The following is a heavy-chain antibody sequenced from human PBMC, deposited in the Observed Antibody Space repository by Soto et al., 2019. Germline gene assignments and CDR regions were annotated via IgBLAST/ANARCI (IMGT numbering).Heavy chain of an antibody. J-gene: IGHJ4*02. CDR2: ISSSSSYI. V-gene: IGHV3-21*04. Sequence: PGGSLGLSCAASGFTFSSYSMNWVRQAPGKGLEWVSSISSSSSYIYYADSVKGRFTISRDNAKNSLYLQMNSLRAEDTAVYYCARVERAYCGGDCYAYWGQGTLVTVSS. D-gene: IGHD2-21*01. CDR3: ARVERAYCGGDCYAY. CDR1: GFTFSSYS.